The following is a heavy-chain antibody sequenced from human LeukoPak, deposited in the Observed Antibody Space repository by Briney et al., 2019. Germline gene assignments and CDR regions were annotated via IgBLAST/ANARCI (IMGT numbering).Heavy chain of an antibody. Sequence: GSSVKVSCKASGGTFSNHAISWVRQAPGQGLDYLGGIIPLFGTTNYAQRFRGRVTITMDESTSTAYMELSSLTSEDTAVYYCARVTIRTSEGYCTVGGCLYNWFDPWGQGTLVTVSS. CDR3: ARVTIRTSEGYCTVGGCLYNWFDP. CDR2: IIPLFGTT. CDR1: GGTFSNHA. V-gene: IGHV1-69*05. D-gene: IGHD2-8*02. J-gene: IGHJ5*02.